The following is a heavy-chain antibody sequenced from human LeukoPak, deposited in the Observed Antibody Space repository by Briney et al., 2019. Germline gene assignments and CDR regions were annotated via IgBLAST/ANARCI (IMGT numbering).Heavy chain of an antibody. CDR3: ARRAIVVVPAARGSSYNWNFFDY. Sequence: PSETLSLTCAVYGGSFSGYYWSWIRQPLGKGLEWIGEINHSGSTNYNPSLKSRVTISVDKSKNQFSLKLSSVTAADTAVYYCARRAIVVVPAARGSSYNWNFFDYWGEGTLVTVSS. D-gene: IGHD2-2*01. V-gene: IGHV4-34*01. CDR1: GGSFSGYY. CDR2: INHSGST. J-gene: IGHJ4*02.